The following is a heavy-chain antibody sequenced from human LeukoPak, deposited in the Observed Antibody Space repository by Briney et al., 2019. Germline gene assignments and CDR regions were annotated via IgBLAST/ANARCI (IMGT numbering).Heavy chain of an antibody. CDR2: ITSGFVT. V-gene: IGHV3-48*02. CDR1: GFTFSSYG. Sequence: GGSLRLSCAASGFTFSSYGMHWVRQAPGKGLEWVSYITSGFVTHYIDSVKGRFTISRDNDKNSLYLQMNSLREEDTAVYYCARGYCSSTSCHVARHFEYWGQGTLVTVSS. CDR3: ARGYCSSTSCHVARHFEY. D-gene: IGHD2-2*01. J-gene: IGHJ4*02.